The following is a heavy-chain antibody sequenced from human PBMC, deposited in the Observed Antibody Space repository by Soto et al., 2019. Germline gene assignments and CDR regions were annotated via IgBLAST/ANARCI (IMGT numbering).Heavy chain of an antibody. Sequence: GGSLRISCAASGLTFSSYGMHWVRQAPGKGLEWVAVISYDGSNKYYADSVKGRFTISRDNSKNTLYLQMNSLRAEDTAVYYCAKTYYYDSSGSDLDYWGQGTLVTVSS. CDR1: GLTFSSYG. V-gene: IGHV3-30*18. J-gene: IGHJ4*02. CDR2: ISYDGSNK. CDR3: AKTYYYDSSGSDLDY. D-gene: IGHD3-22*01.